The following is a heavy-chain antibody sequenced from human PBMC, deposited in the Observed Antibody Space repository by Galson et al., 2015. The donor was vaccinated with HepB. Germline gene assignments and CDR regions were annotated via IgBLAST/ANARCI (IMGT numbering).Heavy chain of an antibody. CDR3: AKGRDEALSTLVDY. Sequence: SLRLSCAASGFTFGGYAMHWVRQAPGKGLEWVSGIGWNGGSIGYADSVKGRCTISRDNSRNSLYLQMNSLRAEDTALYYCAKGRDEALSTLVDYWSQASRVTASS. CDR2: IGWNGGSI. J-gene: IGHJ4*02. D-gene: IGHD3-16*02. CDR1: GFTFGGYA. V-gene: IGHV3-9*01.